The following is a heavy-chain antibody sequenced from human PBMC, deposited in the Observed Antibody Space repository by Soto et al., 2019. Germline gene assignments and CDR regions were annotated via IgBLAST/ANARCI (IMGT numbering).Heavy chain of an antibody. D-gene: IGHD3-9*01. Sequence: ASVKVSCKASGYTFTSYGISWVRQAPGQGLEWMGWISAYNGNTNYAQKFQGRVTMTEDTSTDTAYMELSSLRSEDTAVYYCATGPLYYDILTGYYFGDYYYMDVWGKGTTVTVSS. CDR1: GYTFTSYG. CDR2: ISAYNGNT. CDR3: ATGPLYYDILTGYYFGDYYYMDV. J-gene: IGHJ6*03. V-gene: IGHV1-18*01.